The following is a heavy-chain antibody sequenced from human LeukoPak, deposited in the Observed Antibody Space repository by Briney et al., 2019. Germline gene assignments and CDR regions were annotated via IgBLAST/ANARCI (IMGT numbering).Heavy chain of an antibody. J-gene: IGHJ4*02. Sequence: PGGSLRLSCATSGFTFNSYWMSWVRQAPGKGLEWVANIKPDGGGRYYVASVTGRFTISRDNAKNSLYLQMYSLRADDTAVYYCASHSSGWFGWGQGTLVTVSS. CDR3: ASHSSGWFG. CDR2: IKPDGGGR. V-gene: IGHV3-7*01. CDR1: GFTFNSYW. D-gene: IGHD6-19*01.